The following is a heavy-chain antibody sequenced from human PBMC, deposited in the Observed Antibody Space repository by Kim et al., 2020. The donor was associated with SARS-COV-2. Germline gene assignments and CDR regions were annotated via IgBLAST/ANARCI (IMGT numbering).Heavy chain of an antibody. D-gene: IGHD3-22*01. Sequence: GGSLRLSCAASGFAVSDNYMSWVRQAPGKGLEWVSVLYSDDKTYYADSVKGRFAISRDSSKNTLYLQMNSLRAEDTAVYFCAKDLLSSGPLDFWGQGTM. J-gene: IGHJ3*01. V-gene: IGHV3-53*01. CDR1: GFAVSDNY. CDR3: AKDLLSSGPLDF. CDR2: LYSDDKT.